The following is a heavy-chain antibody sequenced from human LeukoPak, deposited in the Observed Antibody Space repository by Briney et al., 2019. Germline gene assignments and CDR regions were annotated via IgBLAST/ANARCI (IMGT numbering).Heavy chain of an antibody. CDR3: ARLTIVVRVMDV. D-gene: IGHD2-15*01. CDR1: GGSISSSSYY. V-gene: IGHV4-39*01. J-gene: IGHJ6*04. CDR2: IYYSGST. Sequence: SETLSLTYTVSGGSISSSSYYWGWIRQPPGKGLEWIGSIYYSGSTYYNPSLKSRVTISVDTSKNQFSLKLSSVTAADTAVYYCARLTIVVRVMDVWGKGTTVTVSS.